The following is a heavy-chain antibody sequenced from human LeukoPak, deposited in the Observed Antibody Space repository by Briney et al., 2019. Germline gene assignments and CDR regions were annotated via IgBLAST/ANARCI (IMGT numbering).Heavy chain of an antibody. Sequence: GGSLRLSCAASGFTFSSYAMHWVRQAPGKGLEYVSAISSNGGSTYYANSVKGRFTIFRDNSKNTLYLQMGSLRDEDMAVYHCARSGYCSGGSCYVEYWGQGALVTVS. CDR2: ISSNGGST. V-gene: IGHV3-64*01. CDR1: GFTFSSYA. CDR3: ARSGYCSGGSCYVEY. D-gene: IGHD2-15*01. J-gene: IGHJ4*02.